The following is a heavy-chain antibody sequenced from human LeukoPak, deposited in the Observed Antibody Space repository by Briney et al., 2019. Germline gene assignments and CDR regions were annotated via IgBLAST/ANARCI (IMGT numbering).Heavy chain of an antibody. CDR2: ISSNWGST. J-gene: IGHJ4*02. V-gene: IGHV3-64*01. Sequence: PGGSLRLSCAASGFTFSSYAMHWVRQAPGKGLEYVSSISSNWGSTYYANSVKGRFTISRDNSKNTLYLQMGSLRAEDMPVYYCVRGGVNVAAAGFDYWGQGTLVTVYS. D-gene: IGHD6-13*01. CDR1: GFTFSSYA. CDR3: VRGGVNVAAAGFDY.